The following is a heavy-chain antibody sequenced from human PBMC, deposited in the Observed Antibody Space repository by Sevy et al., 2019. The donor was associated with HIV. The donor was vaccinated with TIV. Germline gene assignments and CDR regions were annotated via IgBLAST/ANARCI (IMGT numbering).Heavy chain of an antibody. D-gene: IGHD6-19*01. Sequence: GGSLRLSCTASGFTFGDYAMSWFRQAPGKGLEWVGFIRSKAYGGTTEYAASVKGRFTISRDDSKSIAYLQMNSLKTEDTAVYYCTRDVCELVSSGWYRYYYYYYMDVWGKGTTVTVSS. J-gene: IGHJ6*03. CDR2: IRSKAYGGTT. CDR1: GFTFGDYA. CDR3: TRDVCELVSSGWYRYYYYYYMDV. V-gene: IGHV3-49*03.